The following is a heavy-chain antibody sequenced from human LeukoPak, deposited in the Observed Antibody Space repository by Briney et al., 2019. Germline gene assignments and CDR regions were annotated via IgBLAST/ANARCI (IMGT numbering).Heavy chain of an antibody. CDR3: AGGGVAGYYYDSSGSLVGAFDI. V-gene: IGHV1-24*01. J-gene: IGHJ3*02. Sequence: ASVKVSCKVSGYTLTELSMHWVRQAPGKGLEWMGGFDPEDGETIYAQKFQGRVTMTEDTSTDTAYMELSSLRSEDTAVYYCAGGGVAGYYYDSSGSLVGAFDIWGQGTMVTVSS. CDR1: GYTLTELS. D-gene: IGHD3-22*01. CDR2: FDPEDGET.